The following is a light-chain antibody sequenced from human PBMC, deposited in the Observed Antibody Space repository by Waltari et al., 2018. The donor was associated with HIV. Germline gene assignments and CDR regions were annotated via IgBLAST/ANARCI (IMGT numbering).Light chain of an antibody. Sequence: DIQMTQSPSSLSASLGDRVTLTCRASQNISNFLNWYQMKPGKAPKLLIRAASSLHSGVSSRFTGSGSVTDFTLTISSLQREDFASYSCQQSYSTPPTFGGGTKVEIK. J-gene: IGKJ4*01. CDR2: AAS. CDR1: QNISNF. CDR3: QQSYSTPPT. V-gene: IGKV1-39*01.